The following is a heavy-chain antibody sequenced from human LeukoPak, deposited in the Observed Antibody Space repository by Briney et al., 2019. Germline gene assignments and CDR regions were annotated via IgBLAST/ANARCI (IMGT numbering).Heavy chain of an antibody. Sequence: GGSLRLTCAASGFTFSNAWMSWVRQAPGKGLEWVGRIKSKTDGGTTDYAAHVKGRFTISRDDSKNTLYLQMNSLKTEDTAVYCCTTLAPSIADDYWGQGTLVTVSS. J-gene: IGHJ4*02. V-gene: IGHV3-15*01. CDR2: IKSKTDGGTT. CDR3: TTLAPSIADDY. CDR1: GFTFSNAW. D-gene: IGHD6-6*01.